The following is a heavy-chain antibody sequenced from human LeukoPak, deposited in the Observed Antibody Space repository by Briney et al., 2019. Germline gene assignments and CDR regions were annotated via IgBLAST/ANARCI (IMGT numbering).Heavy chain of an antibody. Sequence: GASVKVSCKASGYTLTNYGLAWVRQAPGQGLEWMGWISAIMGDTKYAQQFLGRVTMTIDTSTSTAYMELRSLRSDDTAVYYCARDLRGTVAYFDYWGQGTLVTVSS. CDR3: ARDLRGTVAYFDY. J-gene: IGHJ4*02. CDR1: GYTLTNYG. D-gene: IGHD4-23*01. V-gene: IGHV1-18*01. CDR2: ISAIMGDT.